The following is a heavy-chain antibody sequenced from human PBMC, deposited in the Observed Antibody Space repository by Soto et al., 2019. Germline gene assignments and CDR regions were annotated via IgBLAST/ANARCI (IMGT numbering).Heavy chain of an antibody. CDR1: GGSFTGYY. CDR2: INHSGST. CDR3: ARRWGRDGYRT. J-gene: IGHJ5*02. Sequence: QVQLQQRGAGLVKPSETLSLTCAVYGGSFTGYYWSWIRQPPVQGVEWIGEINHSGSTNYNPSIKSQVSISVDTTKNEFSLKLSSVTDSDTAVYYCARRWGRDGYRTWGQGTLVTVSS. V-gene: IGHV4-34*01. D-gene: IGHD3-16*01.